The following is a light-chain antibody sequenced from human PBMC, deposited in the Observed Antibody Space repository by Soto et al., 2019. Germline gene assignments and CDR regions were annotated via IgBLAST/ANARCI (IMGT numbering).Light chain of an antibody. Sequence: EIVLTQSPGTLSLSPGERATLSCRASQSVAGSYLAWYQQKPGQAPRLLIYAASARATGIPARFRGTGSGTDFTLTISSLQSEDFAVYYCQQRSNWTITFGQGTRLEIK. CDR2: AAS. J-gene: IGKJ5*01. CDR1: QSVAGSY. V-gene: IGKV3D-20*02. CDR3: QQRSNWTIT.